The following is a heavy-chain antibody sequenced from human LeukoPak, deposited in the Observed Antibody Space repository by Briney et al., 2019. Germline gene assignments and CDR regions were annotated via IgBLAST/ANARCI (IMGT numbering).Heavy chain of an antibody. D-gene: IGHD3-22*01. V-gene: IGHV3-74*01. J-gene: IGHJ4*02. CDR2: INTDVSST. CDR1: GFTFSSYW. CDR3: ARGPRPYYYDSSGYFQKGFDY. Sequence: GGSLRLSCAASGFTFSSYWMHWVRQAPGKGLVWVSRINTDVSSTNYADSVKGRFTISRDNAKNTLHLQMNSLRAEDTAVYYCARGPRPYYYDSSGYFQKGFDYWGQGTLVTVSS.